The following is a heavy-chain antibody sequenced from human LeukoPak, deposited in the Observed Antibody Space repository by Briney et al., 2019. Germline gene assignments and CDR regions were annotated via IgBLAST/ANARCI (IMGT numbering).Heavy chain of an antibody. CDR2: ISAYNGNT. V-gene: IGHV1-18*01. CDR3: ARGIVATIRWLGVRWAMDV. CDR1: GYTFTSYG. D-gene: IGHD5-12*01. J-gene: IGHJ6*03. Sequence: ASVKVSCKASGYTFTSYGISWVRQAPGQGLEWMGWISAYNGNTNYAQKLQGRVTMTTDTSTSTAYMELRSLRSEDTAVYYCARGIVATIRWLGVRWAMDVWGKGTTVTISS.